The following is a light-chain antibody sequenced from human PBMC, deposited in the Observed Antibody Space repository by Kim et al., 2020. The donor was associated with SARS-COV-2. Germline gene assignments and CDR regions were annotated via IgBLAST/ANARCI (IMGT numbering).Light chain of an antibody. CDR2: TNN. CDR3: QSFDISLSGWV. Sequence: QWVTISCTGSSSNIGAGYDVHWYQQLPGTAPKVIIYTNNNRPSGVPDRFSGSKSATSASLAITGLQAEDEADYYCQSFDISLSGWVFGGGTKLTVL. J-gene: IGLJ3*02. CDR1: SSNIGAGYD. V-gene: IGLV1-40*01.